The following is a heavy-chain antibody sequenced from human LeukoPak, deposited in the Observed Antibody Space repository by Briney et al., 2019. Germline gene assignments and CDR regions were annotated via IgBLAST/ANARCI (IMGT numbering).Heavy chain of an antibody. Sequence: GGSLRLSCAASGFTFDDYAMHWVRQAPGKGLEWVSGISWNSGSIGYADSVRGRFTISRDNAKNSLYLQMNSLRAEDTAVYYCARESPMPTVVRDAFDIWGQGTMVTVSS. CDR2: ISWNSGSI. CDR3: ARESPMPTVVRDAFDI. CDR1: GFTFDDYA. V-gene: IGHV3-9*01. J-gene: IGHJ3*02. D-gene: IGHD4-23*01.